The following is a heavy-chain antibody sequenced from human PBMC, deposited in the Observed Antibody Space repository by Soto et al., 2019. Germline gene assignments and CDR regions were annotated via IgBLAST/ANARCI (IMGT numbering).Heavy chain of an antibody. V-gene: IGHV3-23*01. Sequence: GGSLRLSCAASGFTFTSFAVSWVRQAPGKGLEWVSAISGSGGATYYADSVKGRFTVSRDNSRNTVYLGMNSLRAEDTAIYYCVRSHDHFGLDVWGQGTKVTVSS. J-gene: IGHJ6*02. D-gene: IGHD3-3*01. CDR1: GFTFTSFA. CDR3: VRSHDHFGLDV. CDR2: ISGSGGAT.